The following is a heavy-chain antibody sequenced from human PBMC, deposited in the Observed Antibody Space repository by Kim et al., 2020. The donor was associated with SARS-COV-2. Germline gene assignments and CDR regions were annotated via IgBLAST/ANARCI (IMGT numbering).Heavy chain of an antibody. D-gene: IGHD3-22*01. Sequence: KCRFTISRENAKTSLYLQMNSLRAGDTAVYYCARGFRYYASSGYYYYFDYWGQGTLVTVSS. CDR3: ARGFRYYASSGYYYYFDY. J-gene: IGHJ4*02. V-gene: IGHV3-13*01.